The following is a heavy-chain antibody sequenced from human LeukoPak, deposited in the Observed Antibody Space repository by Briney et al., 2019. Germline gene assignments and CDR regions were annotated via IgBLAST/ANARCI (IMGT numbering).Heavy chain of an antibody. Sequence: SETLSLTCTVSGGSISSYYWSWIRQPPGKGLEWIGYIYYSGSTNYNPSLKSRVTISVDTSKNQFSLKLSSVTAADTAVYYCARAIDGYNVNYYYYGMDVWGQGTTVTVSS. J-gene: IGHJ6*02. V-gene: IGHV4-59*01. CDR3: ARAIDGYNVNYYYYGMDV. CDR1: GGSISSYY. CDR2: IYYSGST. D-gene: IGHD5-24*01.